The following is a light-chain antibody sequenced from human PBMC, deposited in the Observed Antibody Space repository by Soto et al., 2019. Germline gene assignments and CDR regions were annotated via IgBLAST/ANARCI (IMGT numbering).Light chain of an antibody. J-gene: IGLJ1*01. CDR2: EVN. V-gene: IGLV2-8*01. CDR3: ISHAGTSNV. Sequence: QSALTQPPSASGPLGQSVAISCTGTSSDVGATDYVSWYQHHSGKAPKLLLYEVNKRPSGVPDRFSGSKSGNTASLTVSVLQADDEADYCCISHAGTSNVLGTGTKVTVL. CDR1: SSDVGATDY.